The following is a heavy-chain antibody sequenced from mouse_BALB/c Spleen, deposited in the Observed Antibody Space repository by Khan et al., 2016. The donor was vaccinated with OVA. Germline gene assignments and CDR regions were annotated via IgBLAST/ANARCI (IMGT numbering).Heavy chain of an antibody. V-gene: IGHV2-6-5*01. CDR3: AKELWSYYFALDY. J-gene: IGHJ4*01. D-gene: IGHD1-1*02. Sequence: QVQLKESGPGLVAPSQNLSITCTVSGFSLTDYGVSWIRQPPGKGLEWLGVIWGGGTTYYNSALKSRLSISKDNSKSQVFLKMNSLQTDDTAMYYYAKELWSYYFALDYWGQGTSVTVSS. CDR2: IWGGGTT. CDR1: GFSLTDYG.